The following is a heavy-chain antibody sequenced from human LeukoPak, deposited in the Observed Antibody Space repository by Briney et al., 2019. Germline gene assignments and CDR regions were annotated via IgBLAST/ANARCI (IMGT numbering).Heavy chain of an antibody. Sequence: PSETLSLTCTVSGGSISSYYWSWIRQPPGKGLEWIGYIYYSGSTHYNPSLKSRVTISADTSKNQFSLRLSSVTAADTAVYFCARSDDSSGYYYFDYWGQGTLVAVSS. J-gene: IGHJ4*02. CDR3: ARSDDSSGYYYFDY. V-gene: IGHV4-59*12. D-gene: IGHD3-22*01. CDR2: IYYSGST. CDR1: GGSISSYY.